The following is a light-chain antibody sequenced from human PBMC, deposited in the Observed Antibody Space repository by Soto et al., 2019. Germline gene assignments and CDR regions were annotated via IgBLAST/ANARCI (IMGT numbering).Light chain of an antibody. Sequence: QTVVTQAPSASGTPGQRVTISCSGSSSNIGVNYVYWYQQVPGTAPKLLVFDDNQRPSGVPDRFSDSKSGTSAFLAISGLRSEHEADYYCAAWDNSLSGRVFGGGTKLTVL. J-gene: IGLJ3*02. V-gene: IGLV1-47*02. CDR3: AAWDNSLSGRV. CDR1: SSNIGVNY. CDR2: DDN.